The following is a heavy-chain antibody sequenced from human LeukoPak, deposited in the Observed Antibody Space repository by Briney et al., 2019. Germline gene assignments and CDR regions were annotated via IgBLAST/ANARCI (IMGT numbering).Heavy chain of an antibody. CDR3: ARDVGYYDAFDI. J-gene: IGHJ3*02. D-gene: IGHD3-22*01. CDR2: INPNSGGT. CDR1: GYTFTGYY. V-gene: IGHV1-2*04. Sequence: ASVKVSCKASGYTFTGYYMHWVRQAPGQGLEWMGWINPNSGGTNYAQKFQGWVTMTTDTSTSTAYMELRSLRSDDTAVYYCARDVGYYDAFDIWGQGTMVTVSS.